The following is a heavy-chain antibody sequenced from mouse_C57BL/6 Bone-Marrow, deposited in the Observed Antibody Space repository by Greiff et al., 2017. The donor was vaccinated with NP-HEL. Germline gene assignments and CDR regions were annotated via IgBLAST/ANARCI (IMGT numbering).Heavy chain of an antibody. CDR2: IDPENGDT. D-gene: IGHD1-1*01. Sequence: VQLQQSGAELVRPGASVKLSCTASGSNIKDDYMHWVKQRPEQGLEWIGWIDPENGDTEYASKFQGKATITADTSSNTAYLQLSSLTSEDTAVYYCTISSPWYFDVWGTGTTVTVSS. CDR3: TISSPWYFDV. J-gene: IGHJ1*03. V-gene: IGHV14-4*01. CDR1: GSNIKDDY.